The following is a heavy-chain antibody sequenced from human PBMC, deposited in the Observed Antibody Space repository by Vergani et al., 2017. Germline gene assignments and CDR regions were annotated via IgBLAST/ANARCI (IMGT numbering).Heavy chain of an antibody. J-gene: IGHJ4*02. CDR1: GYIFKNYY. Sequence: QVQLVQSGAAVKKPGASAKVSCTASGYIFKNYYMHWLRLAPGQGFQWMGVVNFVTGAATSPQKFEGRITMTRDTSTATFYMDLSSLKYEDTAIYYCARSIGYCTSTSCRPYYFDLCGQGTVVTVSS. V-gene: IGHV1-46*02. D-gene: IGHD2-2*01. CDR3: ARSIGYCTSTSCRPYYFDL. CDR2: VNFVTGAA.